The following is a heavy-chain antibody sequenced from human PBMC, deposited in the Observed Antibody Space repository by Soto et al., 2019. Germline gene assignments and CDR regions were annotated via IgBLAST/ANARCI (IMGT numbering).Heavy chain of an antibody. Sequence: SVKVSCKASGGTFSRYAFSWVRQAPGQGLEWMGGIVPIYGTRGFAQKFQGRLTITADEPTRTAYMELSSLRSEDTAVYYCARDGTYYYDSSHKAHDAFDIWGQGTMVTVSS. CDR2: IVPIYGTR. V-gene: IGHV1-69*13. D-gene: IGHD3-22*01. CDR1: GGTFSRYA. J-gene: IGHJ3*02. CDR3: ARDGTYYYDSSHKAHDAFDI.